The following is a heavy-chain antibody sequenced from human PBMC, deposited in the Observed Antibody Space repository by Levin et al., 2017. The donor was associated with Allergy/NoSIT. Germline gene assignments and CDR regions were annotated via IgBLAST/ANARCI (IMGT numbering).Heavy chain of an antibody. V-gene: IGHV3-33*01. CDR2: IWYDGSDK. J-gene: IGHJ6*02. CDR1: GFTFSNYG. CDR3: ARDPGVRGGYYYYYSGMDV. Sequence: PGGSLRLSCRASGFTFSNYGMHWVRQAPGKGLEWVAVIWYDGSDKYFADSVKGRFTISRDNSKNTLYLQMNSLRAEDTAVFYCARDPGVRGGYYYYYSGMDVWGQGTTVTVSS. D-gene: IGHD3-10*01.